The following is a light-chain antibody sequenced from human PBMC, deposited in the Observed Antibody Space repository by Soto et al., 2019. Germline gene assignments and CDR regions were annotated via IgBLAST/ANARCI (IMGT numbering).Light chain of an antibody. CDR2: SIS. CDR3: MQGTGWPYN. J-gene: IGKJ2*01. V-gene: IGKV2-30*01. CDR1: QSLVYSDGITY. Sequence: DVVMTQSPLSLPVTLGQPASISCRSSQSLVYSDGITYLNWFQQRPGQSPTRLIYSISKRGSGGTDRFSCSGSCTDFTLKISRVQAEDVGVDYCMQGTGWPYNFGQGTQLEIK.